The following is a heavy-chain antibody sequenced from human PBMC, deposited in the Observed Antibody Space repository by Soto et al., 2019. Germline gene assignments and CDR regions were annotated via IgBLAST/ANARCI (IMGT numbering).Heavy chain of an antibody. CDR1: GGSISSGGYY. D-gene: IGHD4-17*01. Sequence: SETLSLTCTVSGGSISSGGYYWSWIRQHPGKGLEWIGYIYYSGSTYYNPSLKSRVTISVDTSKNQFSLKLSSVTAADTAVYYCARGSLPDYGGNAKGFLDYWGQGTLVTVSS. CDR3: ARGSLPDYGGNAKGFLDY. V-gene: IGHV4-31*03. J-gene: IGHJ4*02. CDR2: IYYSGST.